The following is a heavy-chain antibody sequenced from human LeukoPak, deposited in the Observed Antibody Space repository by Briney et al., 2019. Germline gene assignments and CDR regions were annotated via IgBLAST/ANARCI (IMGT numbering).Heavy chain of an antibody. CDR1: GFTFSSYA. V-gene: IGHV3-30*01. D-gene: IGHD3-22*01. CDR3: ARDWDDSSGYFLDY. J-gene: IGHJ4*02. Sequence: PGRSLRLSCAASGFTFSSYAMHWVRQAPGKGLEWVAVISYDGSNKYYADSVKGRFTISRDNSKNTLYLQVNSLRAEDTAVYYCARDWDDSSGYFLDYWGQGTLVTVSS. CDR2: ISYDGSNK.